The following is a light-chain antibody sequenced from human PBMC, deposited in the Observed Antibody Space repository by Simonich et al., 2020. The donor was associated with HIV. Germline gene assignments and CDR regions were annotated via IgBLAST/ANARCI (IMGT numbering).Light chain of an antibody. CDR1: QSVSTY. Sequence: EIVLTQPPATLSLSPGERATLSHRAIQSVSTYFAWYPQKPGQDPRLLIYDASSRATGIPARFSGSGSGTEFTLTISSLQSEDFAVYYCQQYNNWPYTFGQGTKLEIK. CDR3: QQYNNWPYT. J-gene: IGKJ2*01. CDR2: DAS. V-gene: IGKV3-15*01.